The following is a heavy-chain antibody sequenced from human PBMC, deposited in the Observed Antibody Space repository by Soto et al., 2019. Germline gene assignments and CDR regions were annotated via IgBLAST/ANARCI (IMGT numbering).Heavy chain of an antibody. V-gene: IGHV3-30*03. Sequence: VQLVESGGGVVQPGRSLRLSCAASGFTFSDYAMHWVRQAPGKGLEWVAVVSHDGRNTHYADSVKGRFTISRDSSTNTVSLEMTSPRAEDTGVCYWARGGRQWLVTSDFNYWGQGALVTVSS. J-gene: IGHJ4*02. CDR3: ARGGRQWLVTSDFNY. CDR1: GFTFSDYA. D-gene: IGHD6-19*01. CDR2: VSHDGRNT.